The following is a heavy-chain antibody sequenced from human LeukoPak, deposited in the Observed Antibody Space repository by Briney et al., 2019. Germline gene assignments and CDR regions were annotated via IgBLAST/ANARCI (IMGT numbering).Heavy chain of an antibody. CDR3: ARHIVSGSSWYVRWFDP. CDR1: GGSLNGYY. V-gene: IGHV4-34*01. J-gene: IGHJ5*02. Sequence: PPETLSLTCAVYGGSLNGYYWSWIRQPPGKGLEWIGEGGNSGGTKFNPSLKSRVTISADTSKNQFSLKLSSVTAADTAVYYCARHIVSGSSWYVRWFDPWGQGTLVTVSS. D-gene: IGHD6-13*01. CDR2: GGNSGGT.